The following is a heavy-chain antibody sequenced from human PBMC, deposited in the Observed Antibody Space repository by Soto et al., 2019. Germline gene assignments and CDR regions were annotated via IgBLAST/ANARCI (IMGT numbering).Heavy chain of an antibody. D-gene: IGHD3-10*01. CDR1: GFTFSDYD. V-gene: IGHV3-11*01. CDR2: ISSSGSTI. Sequence: GGSLRLSCAASGFTFSDYDVSWIRQAPGKGLEWVSYISSSGSTIYYADSVKGRFTISRDNAKNSLYLQMNSLRAEDTAVYYCAIQWFGEIFDYWGHGTLVTVSS. CDR3: AIQWFGEIFDY. J-gene: IGHJ4*01.